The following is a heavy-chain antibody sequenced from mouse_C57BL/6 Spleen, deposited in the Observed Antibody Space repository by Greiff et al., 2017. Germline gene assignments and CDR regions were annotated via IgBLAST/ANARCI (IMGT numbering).Heavy chain of an antibody. CDR3: TRSGGYSYAMDY. D-gene: IGHD2-3*01. CDR1: GYTFTDYE. CDR2: IDPETGGT. Sequence: QVQLQQSGAELVRPGASVTLSCKASGYTFTDYEMHWVKQTPVHGLEWIGAIDPETGGTAYNQKFKGKAILTADKSSSTAYMELRSLTSEDSAVYYCTRSGGYSYAMDYWGQGTSVTVSS. V-gene: IGHV1-15*01. J-gene: IGHJ4*01.